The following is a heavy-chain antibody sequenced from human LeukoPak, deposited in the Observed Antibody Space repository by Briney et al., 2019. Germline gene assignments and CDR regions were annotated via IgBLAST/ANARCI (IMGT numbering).Heavy chain of an antibody. J-gene: IGHJ3*02. V-gene: IGHV3-7*01. Sequence: GGSLRLSCAASGFTFSSYWMSWVRQAPGKGLEWVANIKQDGSEKYYVDSVKGRFTISRDSAKSSLYLQMNSLRAEDTAVYYCARDVRDCSSTSCYSDAFDIWGQGTMVTVSS. D-gene: IGHD2-2*02. CDR2: IKQDGSEK. CDR1: GFTFSSYW. CDR3: ARDVRDCSSTSCYSDAFDI.